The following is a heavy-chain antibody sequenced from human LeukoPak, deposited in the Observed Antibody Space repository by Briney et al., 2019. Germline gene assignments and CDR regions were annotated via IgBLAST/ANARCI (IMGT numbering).Heavy chain of an antibody. D-gene: IGHD4-17*01. V-gene: IGHV4-34*01. CDR3: ARPSFYGEYGAPADA. J-gene: IGHJ5*02. Sequence: GSLRLSCAASGFTFSSYSMNWVRQPPGKGPEWIGEINHSGSTNYNPSLKSRVTISVDTSKNQFSLKLSSVTAADTAVYYCARPSFYGEYGAPADAWGRGTLVTVSS. CDR1: GFTFSSYS. CDR2: INHSGST.